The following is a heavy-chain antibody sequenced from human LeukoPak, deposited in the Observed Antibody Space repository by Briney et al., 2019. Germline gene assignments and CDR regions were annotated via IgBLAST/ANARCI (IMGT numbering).Heavy chain of an antibody. J-gene: IGHJ4*02. CDR2: IYYTCTT. D-gene: IGHD3-16*01. Sequence: SEPLSLTCSVSGGSISSSTYYWGWIRQPPGKGLDWIGAIYYTCTTYHNPSLRSRVTLSVDTSKNHFSLKLSSVTAADTALYYCASAPRQGSIGGLDYWGQGTLVTVSS. CDR3: ASAPRQGSIGGLDY. V-gene: IGHV4-39*02. CDR1: GGSISSSTYY.